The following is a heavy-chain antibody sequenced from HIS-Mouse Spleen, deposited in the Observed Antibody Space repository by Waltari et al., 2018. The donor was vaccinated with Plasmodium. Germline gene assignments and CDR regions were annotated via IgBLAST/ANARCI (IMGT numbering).Heavy chain of an antibody. Sequence: QVQLQQWGAGLLKPSETLSLTCAVYGGSFSGSYWSWIRQPPGKGLEWIGEINHSGRTNYNPSLKSRVTISVDTSKNQFSLKLSSVTAADTAVYYCARGGIVGATIDYWGQGTLVTVSS. CDR1: GGSFSGSY. J-gene: IGHJ4*02. CDR2: INHSGRT. CDR3: ARGGIVGATIDY. D-gene: IGHD1-26*01. V-gene: IGHV4-34*01.